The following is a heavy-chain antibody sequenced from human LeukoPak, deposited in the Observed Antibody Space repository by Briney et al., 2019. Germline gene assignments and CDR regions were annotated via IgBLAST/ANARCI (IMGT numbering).Heavy chain of an antibody. J-gene: IGHJ4*02. CDR2: IGSDNKP. CDR1: GFTFSAYA. Sequence: GGSLRLSCAASGFTFSAYAMTWVRQAPGKGLEWVSSIGSDNKPHYSESVKGRFTISRDNSKNTLYLQMNSLRAEDTAAYYCARFHRGWYFDYWGQGTLVTVSS. V-gene: IGHV3-23*05. D-gene: IGHD2-15*01. CDR3: ARFHRGWYFDY.